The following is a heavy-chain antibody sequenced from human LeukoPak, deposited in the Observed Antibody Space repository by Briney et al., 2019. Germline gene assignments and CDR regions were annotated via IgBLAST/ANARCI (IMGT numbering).Heavy chain of an antibody. V-gene: IGHV4-61*02. D-gene: IGHD1-26*01. J-gene: IGHJ3*02. CDR2: IYTSGST. CDR1: GGSISSGSYY. CDR3: AKGGSI. Sequence: SQTLSLTCTVSGGSISSGSYYWSWIRQPAGKGLEWIGRIYTSGSTNYNPSLKSRVTISVDTSKNQFSLKLSSVTAADTAVYYCAKGGSIWGQGTMDTVSS.